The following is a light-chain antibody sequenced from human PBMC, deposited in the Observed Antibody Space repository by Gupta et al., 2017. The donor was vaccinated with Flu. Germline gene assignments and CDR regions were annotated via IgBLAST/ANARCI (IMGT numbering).Light chain of an antibody. CDR1: NSDVGNYTL. J-gene: IGLJ3*02. CDR3: CSVAPVNTGV. CDR2: EVS. V-gene: IGLV2-23*02. Sequence: TNSDVGNYTLVSCYQQHAGKAPNLIFYEVSKWPADTPPRFSGSKSGTTAFLTISGLQAEDEADYYCCSVAPVNTGVFGGGTSLTVL.